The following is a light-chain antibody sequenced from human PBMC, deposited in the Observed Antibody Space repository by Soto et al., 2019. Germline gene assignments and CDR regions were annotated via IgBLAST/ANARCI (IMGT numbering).Light chain of an antibody. Sequence: QSALTQPASVSGTPGQSVTISCTGTSSDVGAYDFVSWFQQHPGKAPKLIIYQVTKRPSGVPYRFSGSKSGNTASLTVSGLQAEDEADYYCSSYVVSYNWVFGGGTKVTVL. CDR1: SSDVGAYDF. CDR3: SSYVVSYNWV. CDR2: QVT. V-gene: IGLV2-8*01. J-gene: IGLJ3*02.